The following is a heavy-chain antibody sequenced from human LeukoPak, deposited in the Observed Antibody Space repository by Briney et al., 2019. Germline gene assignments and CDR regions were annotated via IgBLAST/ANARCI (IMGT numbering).Heavy chain of an antibody. CDR3: ARDRPTSSSGWYGYYYYYYGMDV. D-gene: IGHD6-19*01. CDR2: ISYDGSNK. CDR1: GFTFSSYA. Sequence: GGSLRLSCAASGFTFSSYAMHWVRQAPGKGLEWVAVISYDGSNKYYADSAKGRFTISRDNSKNTLYLQMNSLRAEDTAVYYCARDRPTSSSGWYGYYYYYYGMDVWGQGTTVTVSS. J-gene: IGHJ6*02. V-gene: IGHV3-30-3*01.